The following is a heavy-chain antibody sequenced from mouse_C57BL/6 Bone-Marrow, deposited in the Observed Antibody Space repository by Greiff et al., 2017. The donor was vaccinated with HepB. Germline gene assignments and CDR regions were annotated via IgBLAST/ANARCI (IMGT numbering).Heavy chain of an antibody. CDR2: IDPNSGGT. J-gene: IGHJ4*01. Sequence: QVQLKQPGAELVKPGASVKLSCKASGYTFTSYWMHWVKQRPGRGLEWIGRIDPNSGGTKYNEKFKSKATLTVDKPSSTAYMQLSSLTSEDSAVYYCASGEGLRRGYYYAMDYWGQGTSVTVSS. D-gene: IGHD2-2*01. V-gene: IGHV1-72*01. CDR3: ASGEGLRRGYYYAMDY. CDR1: GYTFTSYW.